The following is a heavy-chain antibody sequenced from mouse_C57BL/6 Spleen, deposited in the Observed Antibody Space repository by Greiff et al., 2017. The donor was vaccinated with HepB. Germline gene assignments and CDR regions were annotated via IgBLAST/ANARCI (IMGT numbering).Heavy chain of an antibody. V-gene: IGHV5-4*01. CDR3: AREGGRSSVYEAMDY. D-gene: IGHD3-2*02. CDR1: GFTFSSYA. J-gene: IGHJ4*01. Sequence: EVMLVESGGGLVKPGGSLKLSCAASGFTFSSYAMSWVRQTPEKRLEWVATISDGGSYTYYPDNVKGRFTISRDNAKNNLYLQMSHLKSEDTAMYYCAREGGRSSVYEAMDYWGQGTSVTVSS. CDR2: ISDGGSYT.